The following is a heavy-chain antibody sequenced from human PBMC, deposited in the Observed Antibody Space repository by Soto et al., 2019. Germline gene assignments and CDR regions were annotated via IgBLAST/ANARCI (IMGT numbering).Heavy chain of an antibody. Sequence: LATLSLTSVVSSLALANYFWSWMRQPTGMALEWIGEINHLGSINYNPSLKSRVTMSVDTSKNQFSLTLNSVTAADTATYYCARGGISHWAYFYYMDVWDRGTTVT. CDR2: INHLGSI. CDR3: ARGGISHWAYFYYMDV. J-gene: IGHJ6*03. D-gene: IGHD2-21*01. V-gene: IGHV4-34*01. CDR1: SLALANYF.